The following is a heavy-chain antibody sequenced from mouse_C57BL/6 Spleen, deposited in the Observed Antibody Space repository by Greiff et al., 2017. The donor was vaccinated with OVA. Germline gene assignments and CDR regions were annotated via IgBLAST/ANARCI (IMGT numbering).Heavy chain of an antibody. CDR1: GYTFTSYW. CDR2: IDPSDSYT. CDR3: ARSGLFITTVVAHWYFDV. D-gene: IGHD1-1*01. J-gene: IGHJ1*03. V-gene: IGHV1-50*01. Sequence: VQLQQPGAELVKPGASVKLSCKASGYTFTSYWMQWVKQRPGQGLEWIGEIDPSDSYTNYNQKFKGKATLTVDTSSSTAYMQLSSLTSEDSAVYYCARSGLFITTVVAHWYFDVWGTGTTVTVSS.